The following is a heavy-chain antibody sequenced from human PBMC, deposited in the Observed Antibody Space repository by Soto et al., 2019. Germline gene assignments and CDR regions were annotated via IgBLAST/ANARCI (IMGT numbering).Heavy chain of an antibody. V-gene: IGHV2-5*02. CDR3: ARLTRGVYDLDRLWEKFDY. CDR2: IYWDDDK. Sequence: QITVKESGLTLVKPTETLTLTCTFSGCSLSSIGMGVGWIRQPPGKALEWLALIYWDDDKRYSPSLSSRLTITKDPSKNQVDLTMTNMDPVDTATYYCARLTRGVYDLDRLWEKFDYWGQGTLVTVSS. D-gene: IGHD5-12*01. CDR1: GCSLSSIGMG. J-gene: IGHJ4*02.